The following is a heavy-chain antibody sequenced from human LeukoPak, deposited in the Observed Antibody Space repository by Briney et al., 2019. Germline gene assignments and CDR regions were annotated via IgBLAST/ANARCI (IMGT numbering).Heavy chain of an antibody. CDR2: ISGSGGST. J-gene: IGHJ4*02. CDR1: GFTFSSYA. V-gene: IGHV3-23*01. Sequence: PGGSLRLSCAASGFTFSSYAMSWVRQAPGKGLEWVSAISGSGGSTYYEDSVKGRFTISRDNSKNTLYLQMNSLRAEDTAVYYCAKHAYYYDSSGYYLPYFDYWGQGTLVTVSS. CDR3: AKHAYYYDSSGYYLPYFDY. D-gene: IGHD3-22*01.